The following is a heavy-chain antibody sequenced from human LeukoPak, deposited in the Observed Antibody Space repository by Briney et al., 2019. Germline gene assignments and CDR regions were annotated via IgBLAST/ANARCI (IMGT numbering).Heavy chain of an antibody. D-gene: IGHD5-24*01. CDR1: GVTFSTSG. CDR3: ARGQGYNFDWFDP. V-gene: IGHV3-33*01. Sequence: GGSLRLSCAASGVTFSTSGMHWVRQAPGKGLEWVAVIWYDGSNKYYADSVRGRFTISRDNSRNTLYLQMNSLRAEDTAVYYCARGQGYNFDWFDPWGQGTQVTVSS. J-gene: IGHJ5*02. CDR2: IWYDGSNK.